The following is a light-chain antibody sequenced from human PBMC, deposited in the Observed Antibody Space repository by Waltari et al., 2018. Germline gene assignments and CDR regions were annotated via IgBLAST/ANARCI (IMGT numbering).Light chain of an antibody. Sequence: DVVLTQSPLSLPVPLGQPASISCRSSQSLLSSDGNTYFNWFQQRPGQSPRRLVYKVSNRDSGVPDRFSGSGSGTIFTLRISRVEAEDVGVYYCMQGTLRPWTFGQGTKVEIK. J-gene: IGKJ1*01. V-gene: IGKV2-30*01. CDR1: QSLLSSDGNTY. CDR3: MQGTLRPWT. CDR2: KVS.